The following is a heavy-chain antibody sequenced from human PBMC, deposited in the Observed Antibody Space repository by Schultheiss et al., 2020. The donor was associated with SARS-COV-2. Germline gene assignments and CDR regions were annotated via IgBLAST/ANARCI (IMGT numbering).Heavy chain of an antibody. CDR3: ARDRYYYDSSGYSPGGYYYMDV. Sequence: SETLSLTCTVSGGSISSYYWSWIRQPAGKGLEWIGRIYTSGSTNYNPSLKSRVTISVDTSKNQFSLKLSSVTAADTAVYYCARDRYYYDSSGYSPGGYYYMDVWGKGTTVTVSS. D-gene: IGHD3-22*01. CDR2: IYTSGST. J-gene: IGHJ6*03. CDR1: GGSISSYY. V-gene: IGHV4-4*07.